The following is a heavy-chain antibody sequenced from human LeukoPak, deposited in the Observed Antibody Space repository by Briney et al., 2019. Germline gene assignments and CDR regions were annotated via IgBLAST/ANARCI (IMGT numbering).Heavy chain of an antibody. Sequence: PSETLSLTCTVFGGSISSGSYYWSWIRQPAGKGLEWIGRIYTSGSTNYNPSLKSRVTISADTSKNQFSLKLSSVTAADAAVYYCARGSSGWYGLLDYWGQGTLVTVSS. V-gene: IGHV4-61*02. CDR3: ARGSSGWYGLLDY. D-gene: IGHD6-19*01. CDR2: IYTSGST. J-gene: IGHJ4*02. CDR1: GGSISSGSYY.